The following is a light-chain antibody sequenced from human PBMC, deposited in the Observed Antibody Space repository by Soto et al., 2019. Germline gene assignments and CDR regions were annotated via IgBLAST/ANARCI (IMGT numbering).Light chain of an antibody. V-gene: IGKV3-20*01. J-gene: IGKJ1*01. CDR2: AAS. Sequence: EIVLTQSPGTLSLSPWERATLSCRASQSVSSYLAWYQQKPGQAPRLLIYAASSRATGIPDRFSGSGSGTDFTLTISRLEPEDFAVYYCQQYGSSLRTFGQGTKVDI. CDR1: QSVSSY. CDR3: QQYGSSLRT.